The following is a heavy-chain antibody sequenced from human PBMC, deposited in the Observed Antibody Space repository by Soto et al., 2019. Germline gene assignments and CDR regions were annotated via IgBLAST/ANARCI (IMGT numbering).Heavy chain of an antibody. J-gene: IGHJ5*02. CDR3: ARDMGDYGNNWFDP. CDR1: GFTFSHYT. Sequence: AGGSLRLSCAASGFTFSHYTMNWVRQAPEKGLEWVSYISRSSSTIYYADSVKGRFTISRDNAKNSLYLQMNSLRDEDTAVYYCARDMGDYGNNWFDPWGQGTLVTVSS. V-gene: IGHV3-48*02. D-gene: IGHD3-10*01. CDR2: ISRSSSTI.